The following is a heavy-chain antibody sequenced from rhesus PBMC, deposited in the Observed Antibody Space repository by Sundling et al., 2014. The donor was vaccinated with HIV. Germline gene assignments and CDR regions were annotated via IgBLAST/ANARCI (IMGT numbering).Heavy chain of an antibody. CDR3: ARDGYCTGSGCFPFDY. D-gene: IGHD2-21*01. J-gene: IGHJ4*01. V-gene: IGHV4-160*01. Sequence: QVQLQESGPGLVKPSETLSLTCAVSGGSFTGYYWGWIRQPPGKGLEWIGRIYHSGGNTDYNASLKSRVTISIDTSKNQLSLKLRSMTAADTAVYYCARDGYCTGSGCFPFDYWGQGVLVTVSS. CDR1: GGSFTGYY. CDR2: IYHSGGNT.